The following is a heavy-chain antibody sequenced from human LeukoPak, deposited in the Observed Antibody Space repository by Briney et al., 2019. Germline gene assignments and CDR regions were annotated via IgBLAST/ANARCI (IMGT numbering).Heavy chain of an antibody. J-gene: IGHJ4*02. Sequence: GGSLRLSCAAPGFTVSSNYMSWVRQAPGKGLEWVSVIYSGGSTYYADSVKGRFTISRDNSKNTLYLQMNSLRAEDTAVYYCARDPTGYSYFDYWDQGTLVTVSS. CDR2: IYSGGST. D-gene: IGHD3-22*01. CDR1: GFTVSSNY. V-gene: IGHV3-53*01. CDR3: ARDPTGYSYFDY.